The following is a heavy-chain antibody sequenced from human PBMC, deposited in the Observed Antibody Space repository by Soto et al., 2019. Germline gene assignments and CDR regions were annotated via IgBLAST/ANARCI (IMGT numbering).Heavy chain of an antibody. V-gene: IGHV4-39*01. D-gene: IGHD7-27*01. CDR2: IYYSGST. J-gene: IGHJ4*02. CDR3: ARLGPSGHFDY. Sequence: SETLSLTCTVSGGSISSSSYYWGWIRQPPGKGLGWIGSIYYSGSTYYNPSLKSRVTISVDTSKNQFSLKLSSVTAADTAVYYCARLGPSGHFDYWGQGTVVTASS. CDR1: GGSISSSSYY.